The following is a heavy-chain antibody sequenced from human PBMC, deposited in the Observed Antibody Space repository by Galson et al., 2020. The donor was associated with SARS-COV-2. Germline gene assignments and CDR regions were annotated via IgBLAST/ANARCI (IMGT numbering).Heavy chain of an antibody. CDR1: GYTFTSYD. V-gene: IGHV1-8*01. Sequence: ASVKVSCKASGYTFTSYDINWVRQATGQGLEWMGWMNPNSGNTGYAQKFQGRVTMTRNTSISTAYMELSSLRSEDTAVYYCARDDYYGSGSYYIYWFDPWGQGTLVTVSS. D-gene: IGHD3-10*01. CDR2: MNPNSGNT. J-gene: IGHJ5*02. CDR3: ARDDYYGSGSYYIYWFDP.